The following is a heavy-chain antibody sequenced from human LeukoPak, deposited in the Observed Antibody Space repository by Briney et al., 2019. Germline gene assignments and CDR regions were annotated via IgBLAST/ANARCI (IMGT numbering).Heavy chain of an antibody. CDR3: ARVRGSRSRKPYYFDY. CDR1: GYTFTSYG. Sequence: EASVKVSCKASGYTFTSYGISWVRQAPGQGLEWMGWISAYNGNTNYAQKLQGRVTMTTDTSTSTAYMELRSLRSDDTAVYYCARVRGSRSRKPYYFDYWGQGTLVTVSS. CDR2: ISAYNGNT. D-gene: IGHD3-10*01. J-gene: IGHJ4*02. V-gene: IGHV1-18*01.